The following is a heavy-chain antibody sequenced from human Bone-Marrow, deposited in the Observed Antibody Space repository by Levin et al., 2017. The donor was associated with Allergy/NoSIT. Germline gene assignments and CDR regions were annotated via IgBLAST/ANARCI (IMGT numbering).Heavy chain of an antibody. D-gene: IGHD3-16*01. CDR1: GYTFGNYW. CDR2: IYAGDSDT. J-gene: IGHJ2*01. CDR3: ARSAFATRPQDWYFDL. V-gene: IGHV5-51*01. Sequence: PGESLKISCKGSGYTFGNYWIGWVRQMPGKGLEWMGMIYAGDSDTRYSPSFQGQATISVDKSISTAYLQWSSLKASHTAIYYCARSAFATRPQDWYFDLWGRGTLVSVSS.